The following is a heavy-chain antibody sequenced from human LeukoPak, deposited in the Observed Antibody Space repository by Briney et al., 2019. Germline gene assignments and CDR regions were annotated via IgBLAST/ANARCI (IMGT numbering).Heavy chain of an antibody. Sequence: SGGSLRLSCAASGFTFDDYAMHWVRQGPGKSLEWVSLINENGDIAYYGDSVRGRFTVSRDKAKNSLYLQMNSLTTEDTALYYCAKARWEPNFDYWGQGTLVTVSS. CDR1: GFTFDDYA. CDR2: INENGDIA. D-gene: IGHD1-26*01. V-gene: IGHV3-43*02. CDR3: AKARWEPNFDY. J-gene: IGHJ4*02.